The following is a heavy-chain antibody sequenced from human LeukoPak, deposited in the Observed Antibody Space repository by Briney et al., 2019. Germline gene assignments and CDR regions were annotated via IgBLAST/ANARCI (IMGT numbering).Heavy chain of an antibody. CDR2: IRYDGSND. CDR3: VKGPYYDYIWGTYRYPDDSFDI. Sequence: PGGSLRLSCVASGFMFSSYGMYWVRQAPGKGLEWVTFIRYDGSNDYYADSVKGRFTISRDNSQDTLSLQMNSLRAEDTAVYYCVKGPYYDYIWGTYRYPDDSFDIWGQGTMVTVSS. CDR1: GFMFSSYG. D-gene: IGHD3-16*02. V-gene: IGHV3-30*02. J-gene: IGHJ3*02.